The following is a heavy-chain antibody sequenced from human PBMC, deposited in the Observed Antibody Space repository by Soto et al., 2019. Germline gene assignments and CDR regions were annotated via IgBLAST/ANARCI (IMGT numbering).Heavy chain of an antibody. CDR2: TYYRSNWRH. CDR3: ARGGAGSVFDL. CDR1: GDSVSSNTAA. Sequence: SQTLSLTCAISGDSVSSNTAAWNWIRSSPSRGLEWLGRTYYRSNWRHDYAVSVKSRITVNPDTSKNHFSLQLNSVTPDDTAVYYCARGGAGSVFDLWGQGTLVPVSP. D-gene: IGHD6-19*01. J-gene: IGHJ4*02. V-gene: IGHV6-1*01.